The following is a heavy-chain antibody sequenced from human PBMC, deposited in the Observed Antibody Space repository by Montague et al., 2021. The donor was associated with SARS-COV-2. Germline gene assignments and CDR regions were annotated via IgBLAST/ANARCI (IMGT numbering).Heavy chain of an antibody. D-gene: IGHD3-10*01. CDR3: AREISGPDYFDY. CDR2: IYSSGST. Sequence: SETLSLTCTVSGCSISSNYWNWIRQPPGRGLEWIGYIYSSGSTNYNPSLVSRVTISADTSKNHFSPKLTSVTAADTAVYYCAREISGPDYFDYWGQGTLVTVSS. V-gene: IGHV4-59*01. J-gene: IGHJ4*02. CDR1: GCSISSNY.